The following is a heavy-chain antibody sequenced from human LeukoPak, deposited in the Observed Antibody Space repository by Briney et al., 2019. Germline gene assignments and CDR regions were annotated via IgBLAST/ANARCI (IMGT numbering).Heavy chain of an antibody. CDR3: ARDFLSYDGTENHYEDTFDI. Sequence: ASVKVSCKASGYTFSSYGISWVRQAPGQGLEWMGWINGFRGNTNYAQNLRGRVTMTTDTSTTTAYMELRSLNSDDTAVYYCARDFLSYDGTENHYEDTFDIWGQGTMITVSS. J-gene: IGHJ3*02. V-gene: IGHV1-18*01. CDR1: GYTFSSYG. D-gene: IGHD3-22*01. CDR2: INGFRGNT.